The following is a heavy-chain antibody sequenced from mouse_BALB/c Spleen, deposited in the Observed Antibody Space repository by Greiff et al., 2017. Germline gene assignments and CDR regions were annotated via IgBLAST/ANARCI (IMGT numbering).Heavy chain of an antibody. CDR3: TREVGTARASWFAY. D-gene: IGHD3-2*01. Sequence: EVKLVESGGGLVKPGGSLKLSCAASGFTFSSYTMSWVRQTPEKRLEWVATISSGGSYTYYPDSVKGRFTISRDNAKNTLYLQMSSLKSEDTAMYYCTREVGTARASWFAYWGQGTLVTVSA. CDR1: GFTFSSYT. CDR2: ISSGGSYT. J-gene: IGHJ3*01. V-gene: IGHV5-6-4*01.